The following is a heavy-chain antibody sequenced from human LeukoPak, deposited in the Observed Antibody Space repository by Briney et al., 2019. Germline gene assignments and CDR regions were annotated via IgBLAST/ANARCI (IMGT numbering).Heavy chain of an antibody. D-gene: IGHD3-10*01. CDR1: GHSFTSYW. CDR3: ARRGYYYYGMDV. V-gene: IGHV5-10-1*01. J-gene: IGHJ6*02. CDR2: IDPSDSYT. Sequence: GESLKISCKDSGHSFTSYWISWVRQMPGKGVEWMGRIDPSDSYTNYSPSFQGHVTISVDKSISTAYLQWNSLKASDSAMYYCARRGYYYYGMDVWGQGTTVTVSS.